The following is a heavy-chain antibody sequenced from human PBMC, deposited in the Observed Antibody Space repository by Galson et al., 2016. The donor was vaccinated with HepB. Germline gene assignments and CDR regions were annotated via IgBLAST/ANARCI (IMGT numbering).Heavy chain of an antibody. CDR1: GYTFTTFD. V-gene: IGHV1-8*01. J-gene: IGHJ4*01. D-gene: IGHD2-15*01. Sequence: SVKVSCKASGYTFTTFDINWVRQAAGQGLDWVGWMNPNNGNTDYAQKFQGRISMTSNTAITTAYLELSSLTSEDTAVYYCARRGPQCTGGSCYHHWGQGTLVTGSS. CDR3: ARRGPQCTGGSCYHH. CDR2: MNPNNGNT.